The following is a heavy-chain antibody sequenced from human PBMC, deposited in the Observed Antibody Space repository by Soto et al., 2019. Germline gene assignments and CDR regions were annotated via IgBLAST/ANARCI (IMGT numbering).Heavy chain of an antibody. CDR3: AGGTFDTISFDY. D-gene: IGHD2-2*01. V-gene: IGHV4-31*04. CDR2: IYYTGAA. CDR1: GDSVATGGTY. J-gene: IGHJ4*01. Sequence: RLLESGPGLVKSSETLTLTCSVSGDSVATGGTYWSWARLLPGKGLQWVGYIYYTGAAYYNPALQSRVTISLDTSQNQFSLKLTSVTAADTAVYYCAGGTFDTISFDYWGHGRQVTVS.